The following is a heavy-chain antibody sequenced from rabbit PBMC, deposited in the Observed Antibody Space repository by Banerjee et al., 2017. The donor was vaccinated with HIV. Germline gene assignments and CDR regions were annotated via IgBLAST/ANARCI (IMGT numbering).Heavy chain of an antibody. CDR2: IYPGFDIR. CDR1: GIDFSSYG. V-gene: IGHV1S47*01. D-gene: IGHD6-1*01. CDR3: ARAYVGAAGYGYGSFNL. J-gene: IGHJ4*01. Sequence: EESGGDLVKPGASLTLTCKASGIDFSSYGISWVRQAPGKGPEWIAYIYPGFDIRNYATSVKGRFTISSDNAQNTVFLQMTSLTASDTATYFCARAYVGAAGYGYGSFNLWGPGTLVTVS.